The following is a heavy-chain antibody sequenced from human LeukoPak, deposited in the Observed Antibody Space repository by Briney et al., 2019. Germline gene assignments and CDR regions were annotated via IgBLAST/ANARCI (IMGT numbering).Heavy chain of an antibody. D-gene: IGHD3-22*01. Sequence: ASVKVSCKASGGTFSSYAISWVRQAPGQGLEWMGWISAYNGNTNYAQKLQGRVTMTTDTSTSTAYMELRSLRSDDTAVYYCARVRYYYDSSGYYKSCAEFDYWGQGTLVTVSS. CDR1: GGTFSSYA. J-gene: IGHJ4*02. V-gene: IGHV1-18*01. CDR3: ARVRYYYDSSGYYKSCAEFDY. CDR2: ISAYNGNT.